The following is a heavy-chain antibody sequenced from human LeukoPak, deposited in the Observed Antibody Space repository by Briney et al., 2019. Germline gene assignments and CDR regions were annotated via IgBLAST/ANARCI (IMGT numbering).Heavy chain of an antibody. CDR1: GGSIGTYY. V-gene: IGHV4-59*01. D-gene: IGHD6-13*01. J-gene: IGHJ6*03. Sequence: PSETLSLTCTVSGGSIGTYYWNWIRQSPGKGLEWIGSFSSSGSPDYNPSLRSRITMSVDTSNNQVSLSLSSVTAADTALYYCARRAAGRGVSYNYYYLDVWGKGTTVTVSS. CDR2: FSSSGSP. CDR3: ARRAAGRGVSYNYYYLDV.